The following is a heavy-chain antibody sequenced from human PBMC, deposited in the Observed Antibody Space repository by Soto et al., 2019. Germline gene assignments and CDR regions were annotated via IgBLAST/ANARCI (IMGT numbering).Heavy chain of an antibody. CDR3: AREVVVVVPAAINWFDP. Sequence: SETLSLTCTVSGGSVSSGSYYWSWIRQPPGKGLEWIGYIYYSGSTNYNPSLKSRVTISVDTSKNQFSLKLSSVTAADTAVYYCAREVVVVVPAAINWFDPWGQGTLVTVSS. J-gene: IGHJ5*02. D-gene: IGHD2-2*01. V-gene: IGHV4-61*01. CDR1: GGSVSSGSYY. CDR2: IYYSGST.